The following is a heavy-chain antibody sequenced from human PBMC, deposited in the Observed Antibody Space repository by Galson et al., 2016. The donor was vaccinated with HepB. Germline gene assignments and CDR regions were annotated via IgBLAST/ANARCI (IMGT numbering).Heavy chain of an antibody. CDR3: ARDLSGPDH. CDR1: GFTFRNHQ. V-gene: IGHV3-74*01. J-gene: IGHJ4*02. Sequence: SLRLSCAVSGFTFRNHQMHWIRQVPGKGLMWVARIEGDGTSPIYAASVKGRFTISSDSAENMVYLQMNRLRAEDTALYYCARDLSGPDHWGQGTLVTVSP. CDR2: IEGDGTSP.